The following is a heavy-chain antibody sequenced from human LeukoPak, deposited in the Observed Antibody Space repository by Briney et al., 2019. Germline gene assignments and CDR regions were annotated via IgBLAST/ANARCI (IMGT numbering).Heavy chain of an antibody. Sequence: GGSLRLSCAASGFALSSCWMHWVRRAPGKGLVWVSDINSDGSTTRYADSVKGRFTISRDNAKNTLYLQMNSLRAEDTAVYYCATRDYTSSKYWGQGTLVTVSS. CDR3: ATRDYTSSKY. D-gene: IGHD2-2*02. CDR1: GFALSSCW. CDR2: INSDGSTT. V-gene: IGHV3-74*01. J-gene: IGHJ4*02.